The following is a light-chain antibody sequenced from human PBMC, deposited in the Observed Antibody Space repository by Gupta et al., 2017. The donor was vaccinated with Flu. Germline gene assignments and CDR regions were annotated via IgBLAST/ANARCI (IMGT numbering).Light chain of an antibody. CDR2: DNS. CDR1: NLGTKS. V-gene: IGLV3-21*02. J-gene: IGLJ3*02. CDR3: QVWDSGSGHPV. Sequence: SSVLPQSPSVSVAPGQTARITCGDNNLGTKSVHWYQQKPGQAPVSGRLDNSERPSVIPERLSGSKSVKTAKLTITGVEVGDEADDDGQVWDSGSGHPVFGGGTKLNVL.